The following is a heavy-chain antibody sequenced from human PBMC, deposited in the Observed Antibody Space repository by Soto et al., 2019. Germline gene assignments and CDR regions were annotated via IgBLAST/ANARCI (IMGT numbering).Heavy chain of an antibody. Sequence: PGESLKISCKGSGYSFTSYWIGWVRQMPGKGLEWMGIIYPGDSDTRYSPSFQGQVTISADKSISTAYLQWSSLKASDTAMYYCARLGGSYYEAFRFDPWGEGTLVTVSS. D-gene: IGHD1-26*01. V-gene: IGHV5-51*01. CDR3: ARLGGSYYEAFRFDP. J-gene: IGHJ5*02. CDR1: GYSFTSYW. CDR2: IYPGDSDT.